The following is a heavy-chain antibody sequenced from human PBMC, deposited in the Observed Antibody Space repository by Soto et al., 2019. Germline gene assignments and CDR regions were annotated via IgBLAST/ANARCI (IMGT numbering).Heavy chain of an antibody. D-gene: IGHD4-17*01. CDR1: GFTFSSYG. Sequence: GGSLRLSCAASGFTFSSYGMHWVRQAPGKGLEWVAVISYDGSNKYYADSVKGRFTISRDNSKNTLYLQMNSLRAEDTAVYYCAKRYGDEGESPFDIWGQGTMVTVSS. CDR3: AKRYGDEGESPFDI. CDR2: ISYDGSNK. J-gene: IGHJ3*02. V-gene: IGHV3-30*18.